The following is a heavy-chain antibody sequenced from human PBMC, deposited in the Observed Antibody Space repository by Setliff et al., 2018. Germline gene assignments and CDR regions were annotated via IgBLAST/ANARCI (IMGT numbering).Heavy chain of an antibody. V-gene: IGHV4-4*07. Sequence: SETLSLTCIVPGGSINLPHWSWIRQPAGKGLEWIGQIYTSDSTHYNPSLRSRVTISVDTSKNQFSLKLSSVTAADTAVYYCARMSGFLYIDVWGKGTTVTVSS. CDR3: ARMSGFLYIDV. D-gene: IGHD3-3*01. CDR1: GGSINLPH. CDR2: IYTSDST. J-gene: IGHJ6*03.